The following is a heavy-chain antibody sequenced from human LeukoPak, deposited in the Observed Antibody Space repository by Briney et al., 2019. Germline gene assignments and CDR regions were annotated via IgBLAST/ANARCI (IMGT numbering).Heavy chain of an antibody. D-gene: IGHD6-6*01. V-gene: IGHV3-74*01. CDR1: GFTFSSYW. Sequence: GGSLRLSCVASGFTFSSYWMHWVRRAPGKGLVWVSRIDSDGSSTSYADSVKGRLTISRDNSKNTLYLQMNSLRAEDTAVYYCAKDSSIAALSVDYWGQGTLVTVSS. CDR2: IDSDGSST. CDR3: AKDSSIAALSVDY. J-gene: IGHJ4*02.